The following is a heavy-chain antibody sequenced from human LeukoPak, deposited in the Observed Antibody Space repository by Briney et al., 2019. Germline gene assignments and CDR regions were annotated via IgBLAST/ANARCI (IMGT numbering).Heavy chain of an antibody. V-gene: IGHV3-23*01. CDR2: ITGSGGST. Sequence: GGSLRLSCAASGFTFSSYAISWVRQAPGKGLEWVSTITGSGGSTYYPDSVKGRFTISRDNSKNTLYLQMNSLRAEDTAVYYCAKDREMTTVTTSLGYWGQGTLVTVSS. J-gene: IGHJ4*02. D-gene: IGHD4-11*01. CDR3: AKDREMTTVTTSLGY. CDR1: GFTFSSYA.